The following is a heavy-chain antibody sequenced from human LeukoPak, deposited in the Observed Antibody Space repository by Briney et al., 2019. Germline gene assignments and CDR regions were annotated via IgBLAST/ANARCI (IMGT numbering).Heavy chain of an antibody. CDR3: ARDSFAMVRGVESN. Sequence: ASVKVSCKASGYTFTGYYMHWVRQAPGQGLEWMGWINPNSGGTNYAQKFQGRVTMTRDTSISTAYMELSRLRSDDTAVYYCARDSFAMVRGVESNWGQGTLVTVSS. CDR1: GYTFTGYY. CDR2: INPNSGGT. V-gene: IGHV1-2*02. D-gene: IGHD3-10*01. J-gene: IGHJ4*02.